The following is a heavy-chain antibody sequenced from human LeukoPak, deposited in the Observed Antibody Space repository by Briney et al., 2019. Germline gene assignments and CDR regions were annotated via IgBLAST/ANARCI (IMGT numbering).Heavy chain of an antibody. CDR2: IYYSGST. V-gene: IGHV4-59*01. CDR1: GGTISSYY. CDR3: ARSAVDDAFDI. J-gene: IGHJ3*02. Sequence: SETLSLTCTVSGGTISSYYWSWIRQPPGKGLEWIGYIYYSGSTNYNPSLKSRVTISVDTSKNQFSLKLSSVTAADTAVYYCARSAVDDAFDIWGQGTMVTVSS.